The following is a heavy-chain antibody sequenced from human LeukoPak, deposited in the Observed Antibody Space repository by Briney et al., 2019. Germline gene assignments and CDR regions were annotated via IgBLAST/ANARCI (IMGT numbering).Heavy chain of an antibody. D-gene: IGHD1-26*01. CDR3: ARVAYSGSSDY. Sequence: ASVKVSCKASGYTFTGYYMHWVRQAPGQGLEWMGRIIPILGIANYAQKFQGRVTITADKSTSTAYMELSSLRSEDTAVYYCARVAYSGSSDYWGQGTLVTVSS. CDR1: GYTFTGYY. CDR2: IIPILGIA. V-gene: IGHV1-69*04. J-gene: IGHJ4*02.